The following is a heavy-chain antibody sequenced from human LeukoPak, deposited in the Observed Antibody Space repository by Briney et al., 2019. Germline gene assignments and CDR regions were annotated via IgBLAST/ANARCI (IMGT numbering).Heavy chain of an antibody. Sequence: SVKVSCKASGGTFSSYAISWVRQAPGQGLEWMGGIIPIFGTANYAQKFQGRVTITADESTSTAYMELSSLRSEGTAVYYCARGAGGGYGYYYYYYMDVWGKGTTVTVSS. V-gene: IGHV1-69*01. J-gene: IGHJ6*03. CDR3: ARGAGGGYGYYYYYYMDV. CDR1: GGTFSSYA. CDR2: IIPIFGTA. D-gene: IGHD6-13*01.